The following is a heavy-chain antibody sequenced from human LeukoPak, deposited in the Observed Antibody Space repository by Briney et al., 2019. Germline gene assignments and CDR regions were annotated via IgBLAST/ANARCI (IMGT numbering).Heavy chain of an antibody. D-gene: IGHD3-10*01. V-gene: IGHV4-34*01. CDR2: INHSGST. CDR3: ARGPPTSYNFPPLYGMDV. J-gene: IGHJ6*02. CDR1: GGSFSGYY. Sequence: SETLSLTCAVYGGSFSGYYWSWIRQPPGKGLEWIGEINHSGSTNYNPSLKSRVTISVDTSKNRFSLKLSSVTAADTAVYYCARGPPTSYNFPPLYGMDVWGQGTTVTVSS.